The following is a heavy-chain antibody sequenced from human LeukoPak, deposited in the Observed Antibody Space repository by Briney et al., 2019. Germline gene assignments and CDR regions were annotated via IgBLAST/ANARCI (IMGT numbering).Heavy chain of an antibody. Sequence: GASVKVSCKASGYTFTGYYMHWVRQAPGQGLEWMGWINPNSGGTNYARKFQGRVTMTRDTSISTAYMELSRLRSDDTAVYYCARTVVAAAGSPYYYYYYMDVWGKGTTVTVSS. CDR2: INPNSGGT. CDR1: GYTFTGYY. D-gene: IGHD6-13*01. J-gene: IGHJ6*03. V-gene: IGHV1-2*02. CDR3: ARTVVAAAGSPYYYYYYMDV.